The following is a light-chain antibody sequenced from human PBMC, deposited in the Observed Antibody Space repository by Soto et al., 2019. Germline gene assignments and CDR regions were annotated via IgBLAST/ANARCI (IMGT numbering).Light chain of an antibody. Sequence: EIVLTQSPATLSVSPGNRATLSCRASQSVNSDLAWYQQKPGQAPRLLIYGASTRATGTPTRFSGSGSGTEFTLTISSLQSEDFAVYYCHQYGKSPIYTFGPGTKVDFK. CDR2: GAS. V-gene: IGKV3-15*01. CDR1: QSVNSD. J-gene: IGKJ3*01. CDR3: HQYGKSPIYT.